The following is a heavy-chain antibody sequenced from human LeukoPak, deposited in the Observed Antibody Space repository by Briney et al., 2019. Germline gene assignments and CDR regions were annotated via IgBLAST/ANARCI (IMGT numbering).Heavy chain of an antibody. CDR1: GGSISSYY. D-gene: IGHD5-12*01. CDR2: IYYSGST. Sequence: SETLSLTCTVSGGSISSYYWSWIRQPPGKGLEWIGYIYYSGSTNYNPSLKSRVTISVDTSKNQFSLKLSSVTAADTAVYYCARYSGYDWTNDYWGQGTLVTLSS. J-gene: IGHJ4*02. V-gene: IGHV4-59*01. CDR3: ARYSGYDWTNDY.